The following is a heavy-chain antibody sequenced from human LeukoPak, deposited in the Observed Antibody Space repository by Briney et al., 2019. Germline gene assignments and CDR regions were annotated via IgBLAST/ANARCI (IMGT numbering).Heavy chain of an antibody. CDR2: IYYSGNT. V-gene: IGHV4-61*01. CDR3: ARDPGGYSYGSYYFDY. Sequence: SETLSLTCTVSGGSVSSGSYYWSWIRQPPGKGLEWIGYIYYSGNTNYNPSLKSRVTISVDTSKNQFSLKLSSVTAADTAVYYCARDPGGYSYGSYYFDYWGQGTLVTVSS. J-gene: IGHJ4*02. D-gene: IGHD5-18*01. CDR1: GGSVSSGSYY.